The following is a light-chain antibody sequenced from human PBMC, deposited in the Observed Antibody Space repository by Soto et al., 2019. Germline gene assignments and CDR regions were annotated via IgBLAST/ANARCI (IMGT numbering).Light chain of an antibody. J-gene: IGLJ1*01. V-gene: IGLV2-14*03. Sequence: QSALTQPASVSGSPGQSITISCTGTSSDVGGYNYVSWYQHNPGKAPKLIIYDVTNRPSGVSNPFSGSKSGNTASLTISGLQPEDEADYYCSSYTTSNNLQIVFGTGTKVTVL. CDR1: SSDVGGYNY. CDR3: SSYTTSNNLQIV. CDR2: DVT.